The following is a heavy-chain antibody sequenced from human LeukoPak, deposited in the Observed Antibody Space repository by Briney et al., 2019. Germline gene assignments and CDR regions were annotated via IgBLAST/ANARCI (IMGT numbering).Heavy chain of an antibody. V-gene: IGHV1-69*05. Sequence: GASVKVSCKASGGTFSSYAISWVRQAPGQGLEWMGGIIPIFGTANYAQKFQGRVTITTDESTSTAYMELSRLRSDDTAVYYCARSYYYDSSEVDYWGQGTLVTVSS. CDR1: GGTFSSYA. D-gene: IGHD3-22*01. CDR2: IIPIFGTA. J-gene: IGHJ4*02. CDR3: ARSYYYDSSEVDY.